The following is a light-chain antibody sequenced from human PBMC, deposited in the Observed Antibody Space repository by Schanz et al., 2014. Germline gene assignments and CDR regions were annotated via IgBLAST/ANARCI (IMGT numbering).Light chain of an antibody. CDR2: DVS. V-gene: IGLV2-8*01. Sequence: QSALTQPPSASGSPGQSVTISCTGTSSDVGGYNYVSWYQQHPGKAPKLMISDVSKRASGVPDRFSGSKSGNTASLTVSGLQAEDEADYSCSSYGGSNNVVFGGGTKLTVL. CDR3: SSYGGSNNVV. J-gene: IGLJ2*01. CDR1: SSDVGGYNY.